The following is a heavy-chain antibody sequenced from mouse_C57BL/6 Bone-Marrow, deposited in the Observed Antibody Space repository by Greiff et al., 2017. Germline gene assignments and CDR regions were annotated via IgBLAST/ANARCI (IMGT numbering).Heavy chain of an antibody. Sequence: QVQLQQPGAELVMPGASVKLSCKASGYTFTSYWMHWVKQRPGQGLEWIGEIDPSDSYTNYNQKFQGKSTLTVDKSSSTAYMQLSSLTSEDSAVYYCAREGYYYGSSSFAYWGQGTLVTVSA. V-gene: IGHV1-69*01. CDR1: GYTFTSYW. CDR2: IDPSDSYT. D-gene: IGHD1-1*01. CDR3: AREGYYYGSSSFAY. J-gene: IGHJ3*01.